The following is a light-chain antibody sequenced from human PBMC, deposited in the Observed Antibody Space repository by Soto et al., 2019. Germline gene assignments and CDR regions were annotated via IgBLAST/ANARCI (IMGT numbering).Light chain of an antibody. J-gene: IGKJ1*01. Sequence: VFTQSPGTQSLSPGQRVTLSCRASQSVGSDYLAWYQQKPGQAPRLLIYGASSRATGIPDRFSGSGSGTDFTLTISRLEPEDFAVYYCQQYGNSPWTFGPGTKVDIK. CDR1: QSVGSDY. CDR2: GAS. V-gene: IGKV3-20*01. CDR3: QQYGNSPWT.